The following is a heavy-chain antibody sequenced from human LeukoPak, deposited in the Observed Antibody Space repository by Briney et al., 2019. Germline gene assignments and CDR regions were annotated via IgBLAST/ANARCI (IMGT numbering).Heavy chain of an antibody. D-gene: IGHD1-26*01. CDR1: GGSISSYY. J-gene: IGHJ4*02. Sequence: SETLSLTCTVSGGSISSYYWSWIRQPPGKGLEWIGYIYYSGSTNYNPSLKSRVTISVDTSKNQFSLKLSSVTAADTAVYYCARSVGAMDHFDYWGQGTLVIVSS. CDR2: IYYSGST. V-gene: IGHV4-59*01. CDR3: ARSVGAMDHFDY.